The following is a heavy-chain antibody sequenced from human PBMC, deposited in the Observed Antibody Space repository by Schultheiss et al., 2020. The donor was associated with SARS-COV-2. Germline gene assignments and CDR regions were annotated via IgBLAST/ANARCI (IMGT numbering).Heavy chain of an antibody. CDR2: IMQGGSEK. V-gene: IGHV3-7*03. J-gene: IGHJ4*02. CDR3: AKDWGGYYYDSSGKFDY. Sequence: GGSLRLSCAASGFTFSSYWMSWVRQAPGKGLEWVANIMQGGSEKYYADSVKGRFTISRDNSKNTLYLQMNSLRAEDTAVYYCAKDWGGYYYDSSGKFDYWGQGTLVTVSS. CDR1: GFTFSSYW. D-gene: IGHD3-22*01.